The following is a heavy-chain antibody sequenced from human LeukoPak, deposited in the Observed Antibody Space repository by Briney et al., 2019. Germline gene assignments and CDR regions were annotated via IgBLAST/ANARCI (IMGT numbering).Heavy chain of an antibody. J-gene: IGHJ4*02. V-gene: IGHV3-30*18. CDR3: AKDSGREYGIDY. D-gene: IGHD2/OR15-2a*01. CDR2: ISYEGSNK. Sequence: PGRSLRLSCAASGVTFSSYGMHWVRQAPGKGLEWVAVISYEGSNKYYADSVKGRFTISRGNSKTTLYLQMSSLRAEDTAVYYCAKDSGREYGIDYWGQGTLVTVSS. CDR1: GVTFSSYG.